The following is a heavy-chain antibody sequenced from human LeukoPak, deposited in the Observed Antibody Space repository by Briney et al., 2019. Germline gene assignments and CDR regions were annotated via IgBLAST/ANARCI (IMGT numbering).Heavy chain of an antibody. V-gene: IGHV3-15*01. D-gene: IGHD3-3*01. Sequence: GGSLRLSCAASGFTFSNAWMSWVRQAPGKGLEWVGRIKSKTDGGTTDYAAPVKGRFTISRDNSKNTLYLQMNSLRAEDTAVYYCAKDKGDFWSGYYRGPFDYWGQGTLVTVSS. CDR1: GFTFSNAW. CDR2: IKSKTDGGTT. CDR3: AKDKGDFWSGYYRGPFDY. J-gene: IGHJ4*02.